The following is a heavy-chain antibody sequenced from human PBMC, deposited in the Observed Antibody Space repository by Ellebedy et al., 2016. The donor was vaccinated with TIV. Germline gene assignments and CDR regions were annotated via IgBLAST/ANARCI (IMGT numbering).Heavy chain of an antibody. CDR3: ARILGPGDLRDY. CDR1: GISLSNGRVG. D-gene: IGHD3-16*01. Sequence: SGPTLVXPTATLTLTCTVSGISLSNGRVGVTWIRQAPGKALEWLAHIFPHDEASYNTSLKSRLTISKDTSKSQVVLTMSNLDPVDTATYYCARILGPGDLRDYWGRGTLVTVSS. J-gene: IGHJ4*02. CDR2: IFPHDEA. V-gene: IGHV2-26*01.